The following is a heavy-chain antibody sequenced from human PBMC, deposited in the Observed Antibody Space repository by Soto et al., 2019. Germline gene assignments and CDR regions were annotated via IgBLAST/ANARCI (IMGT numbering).Heavy chain of an antibody. Sequence: SETLSLTCTVSGGYISSYYWSWIRQPPGKGLEWIGYIYYSGSTNYNPSLKSRVTISVDTSKNQFSLKLSSVTAADTAVYYCARVSYYYDSSGYYFDYWGQGTLVTVSS. D-gene: IGHD3-22*01. V-gene: IGHV4-59*01. J-gene: IGHJ4*02. CDR1: GGYISSYY. CDR2: IYYSGST. CDR3: ARVSYYYDSSGYYFDY.